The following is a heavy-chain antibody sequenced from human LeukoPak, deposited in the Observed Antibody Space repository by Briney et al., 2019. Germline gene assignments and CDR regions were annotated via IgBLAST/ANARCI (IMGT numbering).Heavy chain of an antibody. J-gene: IGHJ4*02. V-gene: IGHV3-30*04. D-gene: IGHD3-10*01. Sequence: GRSLRLSCAASGFTFSSYAMHWVRQAPGKGLEWVAVISYDGSNKYYADSVKGRFTISRDNSKNTLYLQMNSLKTEDTAVYYCTTDGRFGELSYRSYWGQGTLVTVSS. CDR3: TTDGRFGELSYRSY. CDR1: GFTFSSYA. CDR2: ISYDGSNK.